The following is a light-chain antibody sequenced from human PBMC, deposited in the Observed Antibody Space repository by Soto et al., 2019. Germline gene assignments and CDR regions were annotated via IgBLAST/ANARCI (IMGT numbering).Light chain of an antibody. J-gene: IGKJ3*01. CDR2: GAS. Sequence: IQLTQSPSSLSASVGDRVTISCRASQGIANFLAWYQQKPGKAPKLLIYGASTLQSGVPSRLSGSGSGTDFTLTISSLQPEDFATYYCQQLNSFPIPFGPGTKVHIK. V-gene: IGKV1-9*01. CDR3: QQLNSFPIP. CDR1: QGIANF.